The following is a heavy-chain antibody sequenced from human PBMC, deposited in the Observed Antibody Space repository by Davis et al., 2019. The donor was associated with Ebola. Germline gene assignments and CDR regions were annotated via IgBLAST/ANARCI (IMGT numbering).Heavy chain of an antibody. V-gene: IGHV3-72*01. CDR2: TRNKANSYTT. Sequence: GESLKISCAASGFTFSDHYMDWVRQAPGKGLEWVGRTRNKANSYTTEYAASVKGRFTISRDDSKNSLYLQMNSLKSEDTAVYYCARNTRYSSSWYLLDYWGQGTLVTVSS. CDR3: ARNTRYSSSWYLLDY. D-gene: IGHD6-13*01. CDR1: GFTFSDHY. J-gene: IGHJ4*02.